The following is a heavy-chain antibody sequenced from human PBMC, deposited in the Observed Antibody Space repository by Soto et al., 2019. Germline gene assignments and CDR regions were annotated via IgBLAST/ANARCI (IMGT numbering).Heavy chain of an antibody. D-gene: IGHD3-16*02. J-gene: IGHJ4*02. Sequence: ASVKVSCKASGYTFTSYDINWVRQATGQGLEWMGWMNPNSGNTGYAQKFQGRVTMTRNTSISTAYMELSSLRSEDTAVYYCARSYYDYIWGSYRYRYDYWGQGTLVTVSS. CDR1: GYTFTSYD. CDR2: MNPNSGNT. CDR3: ARSYYDYIWGSYRYRYDY. V-gene: IGHV1-8*01.